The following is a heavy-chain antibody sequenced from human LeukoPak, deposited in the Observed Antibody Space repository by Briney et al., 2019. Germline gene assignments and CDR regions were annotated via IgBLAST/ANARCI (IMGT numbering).Heavy chain of an antibody. V-gene: IGHV4-59*12. CDR3: ARDGSSGYRYLDY. J-gene: IGHJ4*02. D-gene: IGHD3-22*01. Sequence: SETLSLTCSVSGGSISGYYWSWIRQPPGKELEWIGYVYYSENTKYNPSLESRVTISLDTSKNQFSLRLNSVTTADTAVYYCARDGSSGYRYLDYWGQGTLVTVSS. CDR1: GGSISGYY. CDR2: VYYSENT.